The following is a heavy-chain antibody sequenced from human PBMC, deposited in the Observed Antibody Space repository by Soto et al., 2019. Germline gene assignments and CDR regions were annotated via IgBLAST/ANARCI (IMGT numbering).Heavy chain of an antibody. D-gene: IGHD6-13*01. Sequence: QVQLVQSGAEVMQPGASVKVSCKASGYAFTSPATHWVRQAPGQRLEWMGWIKAGNGDIKYSQKFPGRVTFTTDTSANTAYMELSSLRSEDTAVYYGATYVGYSNTCLSHWGQGTLVTVAS. CDR1: GYAFTSPA. V-gene: IGHV1-3*01. J-gene: IGHJ4*02. CDR3: ATYVGYSNTCLSH. CDR2: IKAGNGDI.